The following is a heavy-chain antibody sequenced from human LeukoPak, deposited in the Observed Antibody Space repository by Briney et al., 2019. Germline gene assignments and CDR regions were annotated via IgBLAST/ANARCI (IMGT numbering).Heavy chain of an antibody. J-gene: IGHJ5*02. CDR3: ARAAEVVASTEAWFDP. CDR1: GFTFSSYS. D-gene: IGHD3-22*01. V-gene: IGHV3-21*01. Sequence: GGSLRLSCAASGFTFSSYSMNWVRQAPGKGLEWVASISSSNSYIFYADSVKGRFTISRDNAKNSLYLEMDSLEVDDTAVYYCARAAEVVASTEAWFDPWGQGTLVTVSS. CDR2: ISSSNSYI.